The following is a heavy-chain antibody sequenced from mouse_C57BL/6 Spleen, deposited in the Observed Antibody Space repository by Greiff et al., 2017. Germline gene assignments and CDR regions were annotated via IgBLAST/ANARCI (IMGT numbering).Heavy chain of an antibody. Sequence: QVQLQQPGAELVKPGASVKMSCKASGYTFTSYWLTWVKQRPGQGLEWIGDIYPGSGSTNYNEKSKSKATMTVDTSSSTAYMQLSSLTSEDSAVYYCARYGYDGAWFAYWGQGTLVTVSA. V-gene: IGHV1-55*01. D-gene: IGHD2-2*01. CDR3: ARYGYDGAWFAY. J-gene: IGHJ3*01. CDR2: IYPGSGST. CDR1: GYTFTSYW.